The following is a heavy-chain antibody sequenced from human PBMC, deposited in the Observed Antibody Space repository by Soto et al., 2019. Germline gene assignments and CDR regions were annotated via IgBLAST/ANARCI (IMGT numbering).Heavy chain of an antibody. CDR2: IYYSGST. V-gene: IGHV4-31*03. CDR1: GDPITSEGYY. D-gene: IGHD2-15*01. J-gene: IGHJ4*02. Sequence: SETLSLTCTVSGDPITSEGYYWSWIRQHPGKGLEWIGYIYYSGSTYYNPSLKSRVTISVDKSKNQFSLKLSSVTAADTAVYYCERVRVVRGLLGPFDYWGQGTLVTVSS. CDR3: ERVRVVRGLLGPFDY.